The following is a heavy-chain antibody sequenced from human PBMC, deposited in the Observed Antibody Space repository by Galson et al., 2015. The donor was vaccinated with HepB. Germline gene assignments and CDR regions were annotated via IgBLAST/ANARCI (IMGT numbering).Heavy chain of an antibody. CDR1: GGFISSGGCS. CDR2: IHYSGST. CDR3: ARVKDSDFWSGLYY. D-gene: IGHD3-3*01. Sequence: TLSLTCAVSGGFISSGGCSWSWIRQPPGKGLEWIGYIHYSGSTYYNPSLKSRVTISVATSKNLFSLELNSVAAADTAVNYCARVKDSDFWSGLYYWGQGTLVTVSS. J-gene: IGHJ4*02. V-gene: IGHV4-30-4*07.